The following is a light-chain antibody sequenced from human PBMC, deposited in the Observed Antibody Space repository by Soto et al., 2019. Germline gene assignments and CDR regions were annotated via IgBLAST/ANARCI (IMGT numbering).Light chain of an antibody. CDR3: QQSYSTPWT. V-gene: IGKV1-39*01. Sequence: DLQMTQSPSSLSASVGDRVTITCRASQSISSYLNWYQQKPGKAPKLLIYAASSLQSGVPSRFSGSGSGTDFTLTISSLPPEDFATYYCQQSYSTPWTFGQGTKVEI. CDR1: QSISSY. CDR2: AAS. J-gene: IGKJ1*01.